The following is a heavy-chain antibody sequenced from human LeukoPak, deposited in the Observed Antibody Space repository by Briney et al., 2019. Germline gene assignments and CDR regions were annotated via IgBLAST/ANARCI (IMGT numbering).Heavy chain of an antibody. CDR2: IYYSGST. Sequence: SETLSLTCTVSGGSISSSSYYWGWIRQPPGKGLEWIGSIYYSGSTYYNPSLKSRVTISVDTSKNQFSLKLSSVTAADTAVYYCARENKKKGYCSGGSCYKSGWGQGTLVTVSS. CDR3: ARENKKKGYCSGGSCYKSG. J-gene: IGHJ4*02. V-gene: IGHV4-39*07. D-gene: IGHD2-15*01. CDR1: GGSISSSSYY.